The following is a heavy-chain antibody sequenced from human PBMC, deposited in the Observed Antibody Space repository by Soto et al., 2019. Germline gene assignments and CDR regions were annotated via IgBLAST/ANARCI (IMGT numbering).Heavy chain of an antibody. Sequence: ASETLSLTCTVTGGTLSGYYWTWIRQSAGGGLEWIGRIYSSGSTNNNPSLKSRVTISLDTSMSHFSLRLRSVSAADTAVYYCARGQRFSDWFDPWGQGTLVTVSS. CDR3: ARGQRFSDWFDP. D-gene: IGHD3-3*01. J-gene: IGHJ5*02. CDR2: IYSSGST. CDR1: GGTLSGYY. V-gene: IGHV4-4*07.